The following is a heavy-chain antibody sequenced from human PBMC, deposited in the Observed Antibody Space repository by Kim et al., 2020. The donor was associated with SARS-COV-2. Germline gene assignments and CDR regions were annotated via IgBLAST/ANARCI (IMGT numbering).Heavy chain of an antibody. CDR2: IYYSGST. J-gene: IGHJ6*02. CDR1: GGSISSSSYY. V-gene: IGHV4-39*07. Sequence: ETLSLTCTVSGGSISSSSYYWGWIRQPPGKGLEWIGSIYYSGSTYYNPSLKSRVTISVDTSKNQFSLKLSSVTAADTAVYYCARDVAARPYYYYYGMDVWGQGTTVTVSS. CDR3: ARDVAARPYYYYYGMDV. D-gene: IGHD6-6*01.